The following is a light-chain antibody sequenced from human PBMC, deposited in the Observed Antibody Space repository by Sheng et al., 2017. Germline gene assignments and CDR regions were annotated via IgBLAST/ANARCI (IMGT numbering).Light chain of an antibody. CDR1: QDIGTY. CDR3: QRYNRAVIT. CDR2: AAS. Sequence: DIQMTQSPSSLAASVGDRVTITCRSSQDIGTYLAWYQQKPGTVPNLLIYAASTLRSGVPSRFRGGGSGTNFTLNINNLQPEDFATYYCQRYNRAVITFGQGTRLEIK. V-gene: IGKV1-27*01. J-gene: IGKJ5*01.